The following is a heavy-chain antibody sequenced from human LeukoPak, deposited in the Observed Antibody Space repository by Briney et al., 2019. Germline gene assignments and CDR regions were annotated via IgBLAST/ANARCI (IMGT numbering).Heavy chain of an antibody. D-gene: IGHD3-16*02. V-gene: IGHV4-61*01. CDR2: IYYSGST. Sequence: SETLSLTCTVSGGSVSSGSYYWSWIRQPPGKGLEWIGYIYYSGSTNYNPSLKSRVTMSVDTSKNQFSLKLSSVTAADTAVYYCARGRSGDWGQGTLVTVSS. J-gene: IGHJ4*02. CDR1: GGSVSSGSYY. CDR3: ARGRSGD.